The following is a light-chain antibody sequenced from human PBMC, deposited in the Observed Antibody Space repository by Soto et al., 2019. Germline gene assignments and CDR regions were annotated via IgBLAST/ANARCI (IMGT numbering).Light chain of an antibody. Sequence: QSVLTQPASVSGSPGQSITISFTGTSSDVGDYNYVSWYQQHPGKAPKLMIYEVSNRPSGVSNRFSGSKSGNTASLTISGLQAEDEADYYCSSYTSSSTLYVFGTGTKVTVL. J-gene: IGLJ1*01. CDR3: SSYTSSSTLYV. CDR1: SSDVGDYNY. CDR2: EVS. V-gene: IGLV2-14*01.